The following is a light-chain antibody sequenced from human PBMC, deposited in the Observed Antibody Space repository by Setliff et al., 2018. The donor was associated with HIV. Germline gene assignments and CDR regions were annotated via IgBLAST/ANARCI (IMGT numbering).Light chain of an antibody. CDR1: SSDVGGYNF. CDR3: CSYAGIHTFV. CDR2: DVT. J-gene: IGLJ1*01. Sequence: QSALTQPRSVSGSPGQSVTISCTGTSSDVGGYNFVSWYQQSPGKAPKLMIYDVTKRPSGFPDRFSGSKSGNPASLTISGLQAEDEADYYCCSYAGIHTFVFGTGTKVTVL. V-gene: IGLV2-11*01.